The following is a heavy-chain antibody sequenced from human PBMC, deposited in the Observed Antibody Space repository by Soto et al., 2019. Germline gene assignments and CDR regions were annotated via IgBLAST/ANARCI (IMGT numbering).Heavy chain of an antibody. CDR3: AKESMSVAVSASRVYGTAV. D-gene: IGHD6-6*01. CDR1: GFTFSNYA. Sequence: PGGSLRLSCAASGFTFSNYAMTWVRQAPGKGLEWVSTTRSNGEYTYYADSVKGRFTVPRDNSQNALFLEMSSLRAEDTAVYYCAKESMSVAVSASRVYGTAVRGKGTTVTVSS. V-gene: IGHV3-23*01. J-gene: IGHJ6*04. CDR2: TRSNGEYT.